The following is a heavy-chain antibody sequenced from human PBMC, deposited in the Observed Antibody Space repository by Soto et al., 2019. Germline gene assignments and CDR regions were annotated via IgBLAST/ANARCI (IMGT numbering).Heavy chain of an antibody. J-gene: IGHJ4*02. CDR2: ITGSGGST. CDR1: GFTFSNYA. D-gene: IGHD3-10*01. V-gene: IGHV3-23*01. CDR3: AKKLHFGSGTYYFYFDY. Sequence: EVQLLESGGGLVQPGGSLRLSCAASGFTFSNYAMSWVRQAPGKGLEWVSTITGSGGSTYYADSAKGRFTISRDNSKNTLFLQMNSLRAEDTAVYYCAKKLHFGSGTYYFYFDYWGQGTLVTVSS.